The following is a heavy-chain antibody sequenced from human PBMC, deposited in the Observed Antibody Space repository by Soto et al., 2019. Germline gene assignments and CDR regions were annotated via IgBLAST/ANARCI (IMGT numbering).Heavy chain of an antibody. Sequence: GGSLRLSCAASGFTFSTYAMAWVRQAPGKGLEWVGRIKSKTDGGTTDYAAPVKGRFTISRDGSKNTLYLQMNSLKTEDTAVYYCTTGLVKGRGAFDIWGQGTMVTVSS. D-gene: IGHD2-21*01. J-gene: IGHJ3*02. CDR2: IKSKTDGGTT. CDR1: GFTFSTYA. CDR3: TTGLVKGRGAFDI. V-gene: IGHV3-15*01.